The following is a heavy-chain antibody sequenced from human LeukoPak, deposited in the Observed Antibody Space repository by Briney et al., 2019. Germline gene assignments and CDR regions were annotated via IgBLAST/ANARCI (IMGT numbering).Heavy chain of an antibody. V-gene: IGHV3-23*01. CDR2: MSGSGGST. CDR3: AKASPKSLLWFGELLARGYYGMDV. Sequence: GGSLRLSCAASGFTFSSYAMSWVRQAPGKGLEWVSAMSGSGGSTYYADSVKGRFTISRDNSKNTLYLQMNSLRAEDTAVYYCAKASPKSLLWFGELLARGYYGMDVWGQGTTVTVSS. CDR1: GFTFSSYA. D-gene: IGHD3-10*01. J-gene: IGHJ6*02.